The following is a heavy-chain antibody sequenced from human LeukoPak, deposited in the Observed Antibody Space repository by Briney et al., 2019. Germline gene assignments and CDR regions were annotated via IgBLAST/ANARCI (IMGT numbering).Heavy chain of an antibody. V-gene: IGHV3-23*01. Sequence: PGGSLRLSCAASGFTVSSNSMSWVRQAPGKGLEWVSGISGSGGSTEYADSVKGRCTISRDNSKNTLYLQMNSLRVDDTAVYYCAKVGNGAAVGIVDYWGQGTLVTVSS. D-gene: IGHD6-13*01. CDR3: AKVGNGAAVGIVDY. CDR2: ISGSGGST. J-gene: IGHJ4*02. CDR1: GFTVSSNS.